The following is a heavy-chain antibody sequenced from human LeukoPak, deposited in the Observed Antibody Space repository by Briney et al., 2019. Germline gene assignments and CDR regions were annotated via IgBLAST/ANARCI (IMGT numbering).Heavy chain of an antibody. V-gene: IGHV4-30-4*08. D-gene: IGHD1-26*01. CDR1: GGSISSGDYY. CDR2: IYYSGST. Sequence: PSETLSLTCTVSGGSISSGDYYWSWIRQPPGKGLEWIGYIYYSGSTYYNPSLKSRVTISVDTSKNQFSLKLSSVTAADTAVYYCARTALGISGSCLGYFDYWGQGTLVTVSS. J-gene: IGHJ4*02. CDR3: ARTALGISGSCLGYFDY.